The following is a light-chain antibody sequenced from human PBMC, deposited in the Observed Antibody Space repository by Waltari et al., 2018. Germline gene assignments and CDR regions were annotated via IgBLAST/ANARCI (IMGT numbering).Light chain of an antibody. CDR2: GNS. CDR3: QSYDSSLSGVV. J-gene: IGLJ2*01. CDR1: SSNIGAGYD. V-gene: IGLV1-40*01. Sequence: QSVLSQPPSASGAPGQRVTISCTGSSSNIGAGYDVHWYQQLPGTAHKLLIYGNSNRPSGVPDRFSGSKSGTSASLAITGLQAEDEADYYCQSYDSSLSGVVFGGGTKLTVL.